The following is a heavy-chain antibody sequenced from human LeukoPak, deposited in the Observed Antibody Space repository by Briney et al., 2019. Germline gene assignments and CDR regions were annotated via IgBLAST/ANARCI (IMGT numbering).Heavy chain of an antibody. CDR3: ARAVRRGYYYYYMDV. CDR2: INPNSGGT. V-gene: IGHV1-2*02. CDR1: GYTFTGYY. J-gene: IGHJ6*03. D-gene: IGHD2-8*01. Sequence: ASVKVSCKASGYTFTGYYMHWVRQAPGQGLEWMGWINPNSGGTNYAQKFQGRVTMTRDTSTSTVYMELSSLRSDDTAVYYCARAVRRGYYYYYMDVWGKGTTVTVSS.